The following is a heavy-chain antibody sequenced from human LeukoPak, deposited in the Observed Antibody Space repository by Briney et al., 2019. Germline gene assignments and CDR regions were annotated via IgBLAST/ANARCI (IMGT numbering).Heavy chain of an antibody. CDR1: GYSISSGYY. D-gene: IGHD6-13*01. CDR2: IYYSGST. J-gene: IGHJ5*02. Sequence: SETLSLTCSASGYSISSGYYWSWIRQPAGKGLEWIGYIYYSGSTNYNPSLKSRVTISVDTSKNQFSLKLSSVTAADTAVYYCARGGSSSWYYWFDPWGQGTLVTVSS. V-gene: IGHV4-61*10. CDR3: ARGGSSSWYYWFDP.